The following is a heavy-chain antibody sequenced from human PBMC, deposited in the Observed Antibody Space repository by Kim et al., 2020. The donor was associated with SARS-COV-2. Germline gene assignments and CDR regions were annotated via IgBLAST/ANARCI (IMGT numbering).Heavy chain of an antibody. D-gene: IGHD3-10*01. CDR1: GFTFSSYA. CDR2: ISGSGGST. V-gene: IGHV3-23*01. CDR3: AKHDKLWFGELTRDWFDP. J-gene: IGHJ5*02. Sequence: GGSLRLSCAASGFTFSSYAMSWVRQAPGKGLEWVSAISGSGGSTYYADSVKGRFTISRDNSKNTLYLQMNSLRAEDTAVYYCAKHDKLWFGELTRDWFDPWGQGTLVTVSS.